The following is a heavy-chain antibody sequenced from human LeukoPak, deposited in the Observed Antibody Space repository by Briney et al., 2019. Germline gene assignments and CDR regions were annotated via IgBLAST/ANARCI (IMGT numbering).Heavy chain of an antibody. CDR2: MNPNSGGT. D-gene: IGHD3-10*01. V-gene: IGHV1-2*02. Sequence: ASVKVSCKASGYTFTGYYMHWVRQVPGQGLEWMGWMNPNSGGTNYAQKFQGRVTMTRDTSISTAYMELSRLRSDDTAVYYCARHSFHGSGRYSGAIDYWGQGTLVTVSS. J-gene: IGHJ4*02. CDR3: ARHSFHGSGRYSGAIDY. CDR1: GYTFTGYY.